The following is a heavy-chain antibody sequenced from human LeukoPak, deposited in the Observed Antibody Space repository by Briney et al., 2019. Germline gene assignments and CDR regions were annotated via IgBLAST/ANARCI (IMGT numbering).Heavy chain of an antibody. CDR3: ARDGTGSGWYDGYLQH. Sequence: GGSLRLSCAASGFTFSNYAMTWVRQAPGKGPEWFSYISSSGSTIYYADSVKGRFTISRDNAKNSLYLQMDSLRAEDTAVYCCARDGTGSGWYDGYLQHWGQGTLVTVSS. CDR1: GFTFSNYA. V-gene: IGHV3-48*03. CDR2: ISSSGSTI. J-gene: IGHJ1*01. D-gene: IGHD6-19*01.